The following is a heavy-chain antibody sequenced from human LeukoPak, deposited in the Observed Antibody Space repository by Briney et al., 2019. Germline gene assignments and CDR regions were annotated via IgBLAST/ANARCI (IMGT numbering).Heavy chain of an antibody. V-gene: IGHV1-18*01. J-gene: IGHJ4*02. CDR2: ISGYQGST. D-gene: IGHD5-24*01. Sequence: ASVKVSCKASGYTFTNYGITWVRQAPGQGLEWMGWISGYQGSTKYAQNFQGRVTMTIDTSTSTAYMDLRSLISDDTAIYLCARSVLGTITAGPFNYWGQGTLVAVSS. CDR1: GYTFTNYG. CDR3: ARSVLGTITAGPFNY.